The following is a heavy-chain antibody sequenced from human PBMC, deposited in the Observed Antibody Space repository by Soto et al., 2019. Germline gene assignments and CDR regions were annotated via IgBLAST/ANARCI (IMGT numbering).Heavy chain of an antibody. CDR3: VTGFR. V-gene: IGHV3-74*01. J-gene: IGHJ4*02. CDR1: GFSFSNSW. CDR2: INEDGSMT. Sequence: EVQLVESGGGLVQPGGSLRLSCAASGFSFSNSWMYWVRQAPGKGLVWVSRINEDGSMTSHEDSVRGRFTISRDNAKKSLYLKMNSLRCEVTAVYYCVTGFRWGQGTLVTVSS.